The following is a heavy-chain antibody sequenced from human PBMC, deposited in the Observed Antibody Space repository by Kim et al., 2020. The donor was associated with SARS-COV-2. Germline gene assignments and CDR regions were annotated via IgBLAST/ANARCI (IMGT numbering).Heavy chain of an antibody. Sequence: SETLSLTCTVSGGSISSYYWSWIRQPPGKGLEWIGYIYNSGNTNCNPSLKSLVTISIDTSKIQFSLKLSSVTAADTAVYYCARGSFSSGPLFDPWGQGTLVTVSS. V-gene: IGHV4-59*01. D-gene: IGHD5-18*01. CDR1: GGSISSYY. CDR3: ARGSFSSGPLFDP. J-gene: IGHJ5*02. CDR2: IYNSGNT.